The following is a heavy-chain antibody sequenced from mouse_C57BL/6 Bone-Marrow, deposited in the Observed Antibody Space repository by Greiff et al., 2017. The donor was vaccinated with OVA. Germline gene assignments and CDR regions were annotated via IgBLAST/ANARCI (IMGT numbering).Heavy chain of an antibody. D-gene: IGHD2-2*01. CDR3: ASPLLWLRRTEAWFAY. Sequence: EVMLVESGGDLVKPGGSLKLSCAASGFTFSSYGMSWVRQTPDKRLEWVATISSGGSYTYYPDSVKGRFTISRDNAKNTLYLQMSSLKSEDTAMYYCASPLLWLRRTEAWFAYWGQGTLVTVSA. J-gene: IGHJ3*01. CDR2: ISSGGSYT. CDR1: GFTFSSYG. V-gene: IGHV5-6*02.